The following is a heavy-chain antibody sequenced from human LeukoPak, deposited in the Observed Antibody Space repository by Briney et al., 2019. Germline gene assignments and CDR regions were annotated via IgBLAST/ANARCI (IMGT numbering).Heavy chain of an antibody. CDR2: ISYDVSNK. D-gene: IGHD3-10*01. Sequence: GGSLRLSCAASGFTFSTYGMHWVRQAPGKGLEWVAVISYDVSNKYYADSVKGRFTISRDNSKNTLYLQMNGLRAEDTAVYYCAKEYLIWFGDFDAFDIWGQGTMVTVSS. V-gene: IGHV3-30*18. CDR3: AKEYLIWFGDFDAFDI. CDR1: GFTFSTYG. J-gene: IGHJ3*02.